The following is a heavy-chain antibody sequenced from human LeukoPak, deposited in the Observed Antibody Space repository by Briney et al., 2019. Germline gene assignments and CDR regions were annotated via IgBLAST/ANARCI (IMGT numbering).Heavy chain of an antibody. CDR1: GGSIDSRSYY. V-gene: IGHV4-39*07. J-gene: IGHJ4*02. D-gene: IGHD2-8*01. CDR3: ARESLDCTNGVCYPIDY. CDR2: IHYSGTA. Sequence: KPSETLSLTCTVSGGSIDSRSYYWDWIRQPPGKGLEWIGSIHYSGTAYYNPSLKSRVTISVDTSKNQFSLKLSSVTAADTAVYYCARESLDCTNGVCYPIDYWGQGTLVTVSS.